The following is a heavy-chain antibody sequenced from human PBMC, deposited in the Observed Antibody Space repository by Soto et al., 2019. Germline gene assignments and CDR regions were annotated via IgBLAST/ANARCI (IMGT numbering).Heavy chain of an antibody. CDR2: IYYSGSA. D-gene: IGHD5-12*01. J-gene: IGHJ4*02. CDR3: ARVSIKGSWDFDS. Sequence: SETLSLTCTVSGGSISSYYWSWIRQPPGKGLEWVGHIYYSGSASYNPSLKSRLTISVDTSKNQFSLKLSSVTAADTAVYYCARVSIKGSWDFDSWGQGTLVTVS. V-gene: IGHV4-59*01. CDR1: GGSISSYY.